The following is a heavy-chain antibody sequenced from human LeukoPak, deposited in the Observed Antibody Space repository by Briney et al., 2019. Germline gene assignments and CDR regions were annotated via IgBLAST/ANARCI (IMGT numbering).Heavy chain of an antibody. CDR1: GDSISSSNCY. V-gene: IGHV4-39*01. CDR3: ARRSGGYYSSLDY. J-gene: IGHJ4*02. Sequence: SETLSLTCTVSGDSISSSNCYWDWIRQPPGKGLEWIGSIYYSGSTYYNPSLKSRVTISVDTSNNQFSLKLSSVTASDTALYYCARRSGGYYSSLDYWGQGTLVTVSS. CDR2: IYYSGST. D-gene: IGHD3-22*01.